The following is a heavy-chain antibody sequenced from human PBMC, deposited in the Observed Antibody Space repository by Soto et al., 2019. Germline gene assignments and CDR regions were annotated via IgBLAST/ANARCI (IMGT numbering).Heavy chain of an antibody. Sequence: QEQLQESGPGLLRPSQILSLTCSVSGGSISSGGYYWTWIRQRPGKGLEWMGFVYYSGITYHSPSLESRLSMSVDTSQNQFSLRLTSVTAADTAVYYCAICVRHLPFDSGFGLDVWGQGTTVTVS. J-gene: IGHJ6*02. CDR1: GGSISSGGYY. CDR2: VYYSGIT. D-gene: IGHD6-25*01. CDR3: AICVRHLPFDSGFGLDV. V-gene: IGHV4-31*03.